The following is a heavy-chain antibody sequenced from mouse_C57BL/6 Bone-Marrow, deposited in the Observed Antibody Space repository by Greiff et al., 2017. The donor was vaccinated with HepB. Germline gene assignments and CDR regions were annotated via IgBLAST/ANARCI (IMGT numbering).Heavy chain of an antibody. Sequence: DVMLVESGGDLVKPGGSLKLSCAASGFTFSSYGMSWVRQTPDKRLEWVATISSGGSYTYYPDSVKGRFTISRDNAKNTLYLQMSSLKSEDTAMYYCARHGAQATEFAYWGQGTLVTVSA. CDR1: GFTFSSYG. J-gene: IGHJ3*01. CDR3: ARHGAQATEFAY. D-gene: IGHD3-2*02. CDR2: ISSGGSYT. V-gene: IGHV5-6*02.